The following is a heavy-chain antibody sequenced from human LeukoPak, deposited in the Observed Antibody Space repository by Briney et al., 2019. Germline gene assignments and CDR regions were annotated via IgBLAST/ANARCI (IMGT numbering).Heavy chain of an antibody. V-gene: IGHV3-21*06. CDR2: ISSSSDYI. D-gene: IGHD2-8*01. J-gene: IGHJ4*02. CDR1: GFTFSSYA. Sequence: GGSLRLSCAASGFTFSSYAMSWVRQAPGKGLEWVSSISSSSDYIFYADSVKGRFTVSRDNAKNSLYLQMNSLRAEDTAVYYCTRGTDGLWDFWGQGTLVTVSS. CDR3: TRGTDGLWDF.